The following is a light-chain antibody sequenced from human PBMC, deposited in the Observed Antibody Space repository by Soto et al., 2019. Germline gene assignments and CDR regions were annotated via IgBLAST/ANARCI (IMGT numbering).Light chain of an antibody. V-gene: IGKV3-15*01. CDR1: ESVSTN. CDR2: GAS. Sequence: EIEMTQSPATLSLAPGERVTLSCRASESVSTNLAWYQQKAGQAPRLLIYGASTRATGIPARFSGSGSGTEFTLTISSLQPEDFATYSCQQSYSIWTFGQGTKVDI. J-gene: IGKJ1*01. CDR3: QQSYSIWT.